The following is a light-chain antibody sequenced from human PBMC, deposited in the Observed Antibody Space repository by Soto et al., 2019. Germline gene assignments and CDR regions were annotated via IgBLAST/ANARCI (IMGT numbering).Light chain of an antibody. CDR3: LQYHNLWA. CDR2: RAS. J-gene: IGKJ1*01. CDR1: QNIYYN. V-gene: IGKV3-15*01. Sequence: ILMTQSPATVSVSPGESATLSCRASQNIYYNVAWYQHRPGQAPRLLIYRASTRAPGVPARFSGSGSGTEFTLTIRSLQPEDFTVYSCLQYHNLWAFGQGTKVDLK.